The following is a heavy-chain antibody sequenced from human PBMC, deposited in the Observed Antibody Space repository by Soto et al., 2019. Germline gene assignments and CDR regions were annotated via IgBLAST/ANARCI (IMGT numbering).Heavy chain of an antibody. CDR1: GFTFTNYW. V-gene: IGHV3-7*01. CDR2: IKQDGSTK. Sequence: EVQLVESGGGLVQPGGSLRLSCAASGFTFTNYWMTWARQAPGKGLEWVANIKQDGSTKYYVDSVKGRFTISRDNAKSSLYLQINSLRAEDTAVYLCARIGYSSSSFDYWGQGTLVTVSS. J-gene: IGHJ4*02. CDR3: ARIGYSSSSFDY. D-gene: IGHD6-6*01.